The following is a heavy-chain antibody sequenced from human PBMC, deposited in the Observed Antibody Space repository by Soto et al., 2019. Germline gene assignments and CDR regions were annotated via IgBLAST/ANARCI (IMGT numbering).Heavy chain of an antibody. D-gene: IGHD4-17*01. V-gene: IGHV4-39*01. CDR1: GGSISSSSYY. J-gene: IGHJ4*02. Sequence: SETLSLTCTVSGGSISSSSYYWGWIRQPPGKGLEWIGSIYYSGSTYYNPSLKSRVTISVDTSKNQFSLKLSSVTAADTAVYYCARLYYGDRDYWGQGTLVTVSS. CDR3: ARLYYGDRDY. CDR2: IYYSGST.